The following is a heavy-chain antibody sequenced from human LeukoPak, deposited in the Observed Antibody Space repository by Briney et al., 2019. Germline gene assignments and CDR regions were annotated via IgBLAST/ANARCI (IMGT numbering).Heavy chain of an antibody. Sequence: GASVKVSCKASGYTFTNFGISWVRQAPGQGLEWMGWISGYNGNTSYAQKLQGRVTMTTDTSTSTVYMELSSLRSEDTAVYYCARGYSSSWAAYYFDYWGQGTLVTVSS. J-gene: IGHJ4*02. V-gene: IGHV1-18*01. CDR2: ISGYNGNT. CDR1: GYTFTNFG. CDR3: ARGYSSSWAAYYFDY. D-gene: IGHD6-13*01.